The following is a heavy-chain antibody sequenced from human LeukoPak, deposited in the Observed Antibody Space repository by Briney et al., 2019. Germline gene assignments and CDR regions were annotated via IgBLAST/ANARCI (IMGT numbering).Heavy chain of an antibody. Sequence: GGSLRLSCAASGFTVSSIYMTWVRQAPGKGLEWGSVIYTGGTYYADSVKGRFTISRDDSKNTLHLQMKSLRAEDTAVYYCVSSPVLRYFAYWGQGTLVSVSS. D-gene: IGHD3-9*01. CDR1: GFTVSSIY. CDR3: VSSPVLRYFAY. V-gene: IGHV3-66*01. J-gene: IGHJ4*02. CDR2: IYTGGT.